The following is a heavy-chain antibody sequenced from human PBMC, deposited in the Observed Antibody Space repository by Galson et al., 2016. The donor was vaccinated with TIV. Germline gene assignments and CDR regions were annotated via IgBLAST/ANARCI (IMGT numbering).Heavy chain of an antibody. Sequence: SLRLSCAASGFTFGSYGMHWVRQVPGKGLEWVAVMWFDGSDIYYADSVKGRFTISRDNSKNTLYLQMNSLRGEDTAVYYCARARYSNDWFTDFWGQGTLVTVSS. D-gene: IGHD6-19*01. J-gene: IGHJ4*02. CDR1: GFTFGSYG. CDR3: ARARYSNDWFTDF. CDR2: MWFDGSDI. V-gene: IGHV3-33*01.